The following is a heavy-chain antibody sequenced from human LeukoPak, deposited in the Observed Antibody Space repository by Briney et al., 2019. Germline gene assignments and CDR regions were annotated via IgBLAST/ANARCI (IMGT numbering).Heavy chain of an antibody. CDR1: GDSVTSGSFY. D-gene: IGHD3-10*01. J-gene: IGHJ5*02. V-gene: IGHV4-39*01. CDR3: ARHSGSGSLSRPFDP. Sequence: PSETLSLTCTVSGDSVTSGSFYWAWLRQPPGKGLEWIATVYYTGSTYYNPSLKRRVTISIDTSKNQFSLKLRSVVAPDTALYYCARHSGSGSLSRPFDPWGQGTLVTVSS. CDR2: VYYTGST.